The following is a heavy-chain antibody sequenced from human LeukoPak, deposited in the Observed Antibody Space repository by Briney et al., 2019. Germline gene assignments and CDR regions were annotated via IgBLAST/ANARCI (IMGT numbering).Heavy chain of an antibody. Sequence: PSETLSLTCAVYGGSFSGYYWSWIRQPPGKGLEWIGYIYTSGSTNYNPSLKSRVTISVDTSKNQFSLKLSSVTAADTAVYYCARRAGPHPRNDYIDYWGQGTLVTVSS. V-gene: IGHV4-4*09. CDR1: GGSFSGYY. D-gene: IGHD1-14*01. CDR3: ARRAGPHPRNDYIDY. J-gene: IGHJ4*02. CDR2: IYTSGST.